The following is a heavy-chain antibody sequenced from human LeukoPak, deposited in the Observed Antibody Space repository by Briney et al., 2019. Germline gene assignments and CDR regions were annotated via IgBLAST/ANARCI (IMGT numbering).Heavy chain of an antibody. CDR3: ARKGTHIVVVPAAIPPVSDYYYGMDV. CDR1: GGTFSSYA. CDR2: IIPIFGTA. J-gene: IGHJ6*02. D-gene: IGHD2-2*01. Sequence: ASVKVSCKASGGTFSSYAISWVRQAPGQGLEWMGGIIPIFGTANYAQKFQGRVTITADESTSTAYMELSSLRSEDTAVYYCARKGTHIVVVPAAIPPVSDYYYGMDVWGQGTTVTVSS. V-gene: IGHV1-69*01.